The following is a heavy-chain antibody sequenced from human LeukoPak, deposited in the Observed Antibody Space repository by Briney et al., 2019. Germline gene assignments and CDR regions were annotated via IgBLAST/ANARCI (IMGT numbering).Heavy chain of an antibody. D-gene: IGHD1-26*01. J-gene: IGHJ4*02. V-gene: IGHV3-30*04. CDR1: GFTFSSYA. Sequence: GSLRLSCAASGFTFSSYAMHWVRQAPGKGLEWVAVISYDGSNKYYADSVKGRFTISRDNSRNTLYLQMNSLRAEDTAVYYCARDKIGEPPYYFDYWGQGTLVTVSS. CDR3: ARDKIGEPPYYFDY. CDR2: ISYDGSNK.